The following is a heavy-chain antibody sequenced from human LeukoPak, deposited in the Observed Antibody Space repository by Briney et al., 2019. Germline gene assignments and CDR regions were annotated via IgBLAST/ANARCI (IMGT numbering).Heavy chain of an antibody. CDR3: ARDNSDYGYNFDY. V-gene: IGHV3-21*01. CDR1: GFTFSSYS. J-gene: IGHJ4*02. D-gene: IGHD4/OR15-4a*01. Sequence: RPGGSLRLSCAASGFTFSSYSMNWVRQAPGKGLEWVSSISSSSSYIYYADSVKGRFTISRDNAKNSLYLQMNSLRAEDTAVYYCARDNSDYGYNFDYWGQGTLVTVSS. CDR2: ISSSSSYI.